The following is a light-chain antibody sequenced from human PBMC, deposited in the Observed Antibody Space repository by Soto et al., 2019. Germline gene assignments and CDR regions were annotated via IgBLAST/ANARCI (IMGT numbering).Light chain of an antibody. CDR2: GAS. CDR1: QSVSSSY. CDR3: QHYGSTPWT. Sequence: EVVLTQSPGTLSLSAGERATLSCRASQSVSSSYLAWYQQKPGQAPRLLIYGASSRATGIPDRITGSGSGTDFTLTISRLEPEDFAVYYCQHYGSTPWTFGQGTKVEIK. J-gene: IGKJ1*01. V-gene: IGKV3-20*01.